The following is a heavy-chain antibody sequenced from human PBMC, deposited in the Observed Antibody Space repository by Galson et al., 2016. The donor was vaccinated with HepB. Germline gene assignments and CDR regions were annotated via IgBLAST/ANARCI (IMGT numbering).Heavy chain of an antibody. CDR2: IKRDGSDK. V-gene: IGHV3-7*01. D-gene: IGHD6-25*01. J-gene: IGHJ4*02. CDR3: ARHDRGIAAAFDH. CDR1: GFTFSRNW. Sequence: SLRLSCAASGFTFSRNWMSWVRQAPGKGLEWVANIKRDGSDKSYVDSVKGRFTISRDNAKNSLYLQMDSLRAEDTAVYYCARHDRGIAAAFDHWGQGTLVTVSS.